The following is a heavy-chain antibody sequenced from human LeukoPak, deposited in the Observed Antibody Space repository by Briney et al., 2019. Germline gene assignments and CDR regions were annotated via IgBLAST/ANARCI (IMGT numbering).Heavy chain of an antibody. CDR1: GGSISSGGYY. V-gene: IGHV4-31*11. J-gene: IGHJ4*02. D-gene: IGHD3-22*01. CDR3: ARVKVYDSSGYYYVDY. Sequence: SETLSLTCAVSGGSISSGGYYWSWIRQHPGKGLEWIGYIYYSGSTYYNPSLKSRVTISVDTSKNQFSLKLSSVTAADTAVYYCARVKVYDSSGYYYVDYWGQGTLVTVSS. CDR2: IYYSGST.